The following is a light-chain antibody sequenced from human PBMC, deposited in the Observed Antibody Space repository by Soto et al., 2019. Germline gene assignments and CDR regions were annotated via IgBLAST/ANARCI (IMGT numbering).Light chain of an antibody. CDR2: AAS. J-gene: IGKJ4*01. Sequence: DIQLTQSPSFLSASVGDRVTITCRASQDISSYLAWYQQKPGKAPKLLIYAASTLQSGVPSRFSGSGSGTEFTLTVSSLQPDDFATYYCRHRRSFGGGTKVEIK. V-gene: IGKV1-9*01. CDR3: RHRRS. CDR1: QDISSY.